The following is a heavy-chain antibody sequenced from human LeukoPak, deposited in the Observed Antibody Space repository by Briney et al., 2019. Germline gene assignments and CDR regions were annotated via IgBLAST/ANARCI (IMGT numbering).Heavy chain of an antibody. CDR1: GYTFTSYG. CDR2: ISAYNGNT. J-gene: IGHJ3*02. V-gene: IGHV1-18*01. Sequence: ASVKVSCKASGYTFTSYGISWVRQAPGQGLEWMGWISAYNGNTNYAQKFQGRVTITTDESTSTAYMELSSLRSEDTAVYYCARCRDGYNSGAFDIWGQGTMVTVSS. D-gene: IGHD5-24*01. CDR3: ARCRDGYNSGAFDI.